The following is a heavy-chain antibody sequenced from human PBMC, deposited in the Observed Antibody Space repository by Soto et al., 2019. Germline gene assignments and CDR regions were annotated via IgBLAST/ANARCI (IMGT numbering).Heavy chain of an antibody. CDR2: VSHDGAFT. CDR3: TRELDWLLVDY. V-gene: IGHV3-74*01. CDR1: GFSFSNYV. Sequence: EVQLVESGGALVQPGGSLRLSCVASGFSFSNYVMHWVRQVPGKGLVWVSRVSHDGAFTTYADSVKGRFTISRDNSKNTLYLQMNSLRADDTAVYYCTRELDWLLVDYWGQGTLVTVSS. D-gene: IGHD3-3*01. J-gene: IGHJ4*02.